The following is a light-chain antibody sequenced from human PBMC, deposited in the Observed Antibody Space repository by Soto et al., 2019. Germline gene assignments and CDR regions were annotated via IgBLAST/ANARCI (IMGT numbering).Light chain of an antibody. J-gene: IGLJ1*01. CDR2: EGS. Sequence: LTQTASGKGADVGSIRILCTGNSSVVGSYNLVAWYQQHPGKAPKLMIYEGSKRPSGVSNRFSGSKSGNTASLTISGLQAKDEADYYCCSYAGSSTYVFGTGTKVTV. CDR1: SSVVGSYNL. V-gene: IGLV2-23*01. CDR3: CSYAGSSTYV.